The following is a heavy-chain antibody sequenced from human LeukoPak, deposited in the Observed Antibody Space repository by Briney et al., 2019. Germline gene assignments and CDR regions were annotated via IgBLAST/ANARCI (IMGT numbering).Heavy chain of an antibody. CDR3: AKELRFSRYSFDY. D-gene: IGHD3-3*01. V-gene: IGHV3-23*01. Sequence: PGGSLRLSCAASGFTFSSYAMSWVRQAPGKGLEGVSAISGSGGSTYYADSVKGRFTISRDNSKNTRYLQMNSLRAEDTAVYYCAKELRFSRYSFDYWGQGTLVTVYS. J-gene: IGHJ4*02. CDR1: GFTFSSYA. CDR2: ISGSGGST.